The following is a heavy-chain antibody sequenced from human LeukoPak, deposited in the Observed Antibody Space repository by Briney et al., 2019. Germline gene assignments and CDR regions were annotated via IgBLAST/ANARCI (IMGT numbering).Heavy chain of an antibody. V-gene: IGHV4-39*07. CDR2: IYYSGST. Sequence: SETLSLTCTVSGGSISSSSYYWGWIRQPPGKGLEWIGSIYYSGSTYYNPSLKSRVTISADTSNNRFSLKLSSVTAADTAVYYCARGRNYDYIWGSYRGYYFDYWGQGTLVTVSS. CDR1: GGSISSSSYY. CDR3: ARGRNYDYIWGSYRGYYFDY. D-gene: IGHD3-16*02. J-gene: IGHJ4*02.